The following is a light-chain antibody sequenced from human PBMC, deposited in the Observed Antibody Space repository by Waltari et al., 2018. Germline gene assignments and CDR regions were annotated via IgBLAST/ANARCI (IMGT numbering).Light chain of an antibody. CDR1: SRDVGSSNL. CDR2: EGS. CDR3: CSYAGGSAFVV. J-gene: IGLJ2*01. V-gene: IGLV2-23*03. Sequence: QSALTQPASLSGSPGQSITISCTGTSRDVGSSNLVSWYQQHPGKAPKLIIYEGSKRPSWFSNRFSGSKSGNTASLTISGLQAEDEADYHCCSYAGGSAFVVFGGGTKLTVL.